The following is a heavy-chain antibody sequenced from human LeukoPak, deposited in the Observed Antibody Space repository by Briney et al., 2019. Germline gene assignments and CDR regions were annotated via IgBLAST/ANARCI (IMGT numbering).Heavy chain of an antibody. CDR1: GGTFSSYS. D-gene: IGHD1-26*01. Sequence: ASVKVSCKASGGTFSSYSISWVRQARGQGLEWMGRIMPIFGTANYVQKFRGRVTITTDESTSTAYVELSSLRSEDTAVYYCASYRYSGSYSYYFDYWGQGTLHTVSS. CDR3: ASYRYSGSYSYYFDY. CDR2: IMPIFGTA. J-gene: IGHJ4*02. V-gene: IGHV1-69*05.